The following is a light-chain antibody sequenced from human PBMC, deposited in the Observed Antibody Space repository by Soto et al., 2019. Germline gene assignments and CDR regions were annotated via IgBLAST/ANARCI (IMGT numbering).Light chain of an antibody. CDR3: QQTNSFPIT. Sequence: DIQMTQSPSSVSASVGDRVTITCRARQSISSCLAWYQQKPGKAPKLLIYTASNLQSGVPSRFSGSGSGTDFTLTISSLQPEDFATYYCQQTNSFPITFGQGTRLEIK. CDR1: QSISSC. CDR2: TAS. V-gene: IGKV1D-12*01. J-gene: IGKJ5*01.